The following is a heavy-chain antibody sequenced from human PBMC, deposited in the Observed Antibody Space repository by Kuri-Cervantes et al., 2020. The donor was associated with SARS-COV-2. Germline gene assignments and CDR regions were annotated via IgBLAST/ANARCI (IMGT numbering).Heavy chain of an antibody. CDR1: GFTFSNAW. CDR3: TTELVGATTMRAFDI. V-gene: IGHV3-15*01. D-gene: IGHD1-26*01. CDR2: IKSKTGGGTT. Sequence: GESLKISCAASGFTFSNAWMSWVRQAPGKGLEWVGRIKSKTGGGTTDYAAPVKGRFTISRDDSKNTLYLQMNSLKTEDTAVYYCTTELVGATTMRAFDIWGQGTMVTVSS. J-gene: IGHJ3*02.